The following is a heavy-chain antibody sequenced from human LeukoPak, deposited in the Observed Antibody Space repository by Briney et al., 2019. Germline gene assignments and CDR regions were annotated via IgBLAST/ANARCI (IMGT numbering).Heavy chain of an antibody. V-gene: IGHV1-69*01. CDR3: ARVPVASMTLLYFFDL. CDR1: GGIFGRHV. CDR2: TVSMFATT. Sequence: SVKVSCKASGGIFGRHVISWVRQAPGQGLEWMGGTVSMFATTIYAEKFQGRLTITADESTSTAYMELKSLTSEDTAVYFCARVPVASMTLLYFFDLWGQGTLVTVSS. J-gene: IGHJ4*02.